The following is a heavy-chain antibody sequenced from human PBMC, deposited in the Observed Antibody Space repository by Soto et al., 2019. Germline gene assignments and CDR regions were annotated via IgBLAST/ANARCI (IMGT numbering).Heavy chain of an antibody. Sequence: ESGGGVVQPGRSLRLSCAASGFTFSSYGMHWVRQAPGKGLEWVAVIWYDGSNKYYADSVKGRFTISRDNSKNTLYLQMNSLRAEDTAVYYCARVPTVTPVFFDYWGQGTLVTVSS. D-gene: IGHD4-17*01. CDR3: ARVPTVTPVFFDY. V-gene: IGHV3-33*01. CDR2: IWYDGSNK. J-gene: IGHJ4*02. CDR1: GFTFSSYG.